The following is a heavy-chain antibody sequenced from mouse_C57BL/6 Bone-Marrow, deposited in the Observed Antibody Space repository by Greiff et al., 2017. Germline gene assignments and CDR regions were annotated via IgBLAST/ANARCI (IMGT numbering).Heavy chain of an antibody. CDR2: IDPSDSET. CDR1: GYTFTSYW. CDR3: ARRDSSGYWFAY. V-gene: IGHV1-52*01. Sequence: QVQLQQSGAELVRPGSSVKLSCKASGYTFTSYWMHWVKQRPIQGLEWIGNIDPSDSETNYNQKFKDKATLTVDKSSSTAYMQLSSLTSEDSAVYYCARRDSSGYWFAYWGQGTLVTVSA. D-gene: IGHD3-2*02. J-gene: IGHJ3*01.